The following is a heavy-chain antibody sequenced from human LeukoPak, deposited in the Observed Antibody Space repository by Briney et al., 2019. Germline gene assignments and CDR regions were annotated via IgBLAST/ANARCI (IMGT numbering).Heavy chain of an antibody. V-gene: IGHV3-7*03. CDR3: ARAQQGYGDYYFDY. CDR1: GFTFSSYS. J-gene: IGHJ4*02. D-gene: IGHD4-17*01. Sequence: GGSLRLSCAASGFTFSSYSMNWVRQAPGKGLEWVANIKQDGSEKYYVDSVKGRFTISRDNSKNTLYLQMNSLRAEDTAVYYCARAQQGYGDYYFDYWGQGTLVTVSS. CDR2: IKQDGSEK.